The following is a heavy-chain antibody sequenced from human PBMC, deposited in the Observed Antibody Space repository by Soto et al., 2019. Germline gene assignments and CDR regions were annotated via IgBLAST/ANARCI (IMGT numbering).Heavy chain of an antibody. CDR3: ARSSVVVTALYY. Sequence: ASVKVSCKASGYTFTSYAMHWVRQAPGQRLEWMGWINAGNGNTKYSQKFQGRVTITRDTSASTAYMELSSLRSEDTAVYYCARSSVVVTALYYWAQGTLVIVSS. J-gene: IGHJ4*02. CDR2: INAGNGNT. D-gene: IGHD2-21*02. V-gene: IGHV1-3*01. CDR1: GYTFTSYA.